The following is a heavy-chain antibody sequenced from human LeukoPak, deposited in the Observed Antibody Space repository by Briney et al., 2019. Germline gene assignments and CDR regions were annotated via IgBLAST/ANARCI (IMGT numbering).Heavy chain of an antibody. Sequence: GGSLRLSCAASGFTFSSYWMHGVRQAPGKGLVWFSRISPDGSSAIYADSVKGRFTISRDNAKNTLYLQMNSLRAEDTAVYYCARVNVCPRCHFDYWGQGTLVTVSS. CDR3: ARVNVCPRCHFDY. CDR1: GFTFSSYW. J-gene: IGHJ4*02. CDR2: ISPDGSSA. D-gene: IGHD3-16*01. V-gene: IGHV3-74*01.